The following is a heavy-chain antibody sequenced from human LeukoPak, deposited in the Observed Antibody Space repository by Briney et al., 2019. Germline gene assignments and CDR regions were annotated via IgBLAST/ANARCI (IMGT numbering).Heavy chain of an antibody. J-gene: IGHJ4*02. Sequence: GGSLRLSCAAPGFTFSSYAMHWVRQAPGKGLEWVAVIWYDGSNKFYADSVKGRFTISRDNSKNTLYLQMNSLRAEDTAVYYCARDRAAADLDYWGQGTLVTVSS. CDR2: IWYDGSNK. CDR3: ARDRAAADLDY. CDR1: GFTFSSYA. D-gene: IGHD6-13*01. V-gene: IGHV3-33*08.